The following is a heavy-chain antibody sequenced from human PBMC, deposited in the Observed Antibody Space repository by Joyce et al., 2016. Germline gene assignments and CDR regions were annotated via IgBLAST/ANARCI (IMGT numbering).Heavy chain of an antibody. V-gene: IGHV3-23*01. CDR3: AKLLYAQYYYGMDV. Sequence: EVQVLESGGGLVQPGGSLRLSCAASELTFSRYAMTWVRQGPGKGLVWVSAISGSGGSKHYADSVKGRFTISRDNSKNTLYLQMNSLRAEDTAIYYCAKLLYAQYYYGMDVWGQGTTVTVSS. D-gene: IGHD2/OR15-2a*01. CDR2: ISGSGGSK. J-gene: IGHJ6*02. CDR1: ELTFSRYA.